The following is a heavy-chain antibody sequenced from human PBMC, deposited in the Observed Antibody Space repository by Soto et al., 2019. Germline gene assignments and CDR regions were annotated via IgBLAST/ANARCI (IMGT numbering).Heavy chain of an antibody. J-gene: IGHJ4*02. V-gene: IGHV1-3*01. D-gene: IGHD3-22*01. CDR1: GYRFTDYV. CDR3: VRDYASDSGVHLDL. CDR2: IGADDGKT. Sequence: QVQLVQSGTEVKKPGASVKVSCKASGYRFTDYVIHWVRQAPGQRLEWMGWIGADDGKTYYSQNFQGRVSITRDTSASTAYMELSSLISEDTAVYYCVRDYASDSGVHLDLWGQGALVTVSS.